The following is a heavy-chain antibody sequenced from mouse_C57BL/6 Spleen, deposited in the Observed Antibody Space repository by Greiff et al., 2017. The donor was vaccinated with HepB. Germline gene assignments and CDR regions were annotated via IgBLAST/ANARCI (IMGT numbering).Heavy chain of an antibody. CDR3: ARRPPIGYYGSYYFDY. D-gene: IGHD1-2*01. V-gene: IGHV1-26*01. Sequence: EVQLQQSGPELVKPGASVKISCKASGYTFTDYYMNWVKQSHGKSLEWIGDINPNNGGTSYNQKFKGKATLTVDKSSSTAYRELRSLTSEDSAVYYCARRPPIGYYGSYYFDYWGQGTTLTVSS. CDR1: GYTFTDYY. J-gene: IGHJ2*01. CDR2: INPNNGGT.